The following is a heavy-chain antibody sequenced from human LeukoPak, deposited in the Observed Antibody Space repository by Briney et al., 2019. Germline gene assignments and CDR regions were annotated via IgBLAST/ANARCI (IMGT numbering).Heavy chain of an antibody. D-gene: IGHD6-19*01. Sequence: SETLSLTCTVSGGSISSYYWSWIRQPPGKGLEWIGYIYYSGSTNYNPTLKSRVTISVDTSKNQFSLKLSSVTAADTAVYYCARQPGSGWYRFDYWGQGTLVTVSS. V-gene: IGHV4-59*08. J-gene: IGHJ4*02. CDR3: ARQPGSGWYRFDY. CDR1: GGSISSYY. CDR2: IYYSGST.